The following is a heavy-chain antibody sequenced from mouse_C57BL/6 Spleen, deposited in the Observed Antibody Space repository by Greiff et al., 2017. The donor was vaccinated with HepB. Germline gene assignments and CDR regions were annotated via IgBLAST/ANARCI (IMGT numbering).Heavy chain of an antibody. Sequence: EVHGVESGGGLVKPGGSLKLSCAASGFTFSSYAMSWVRQTPEKRLEWVATISDGGSYTYYPDNVKGRFTISRDNAKNNLYLQMSHLKSEDTAMYYCARDWDEGYFDYWGQGTTLTVSS. CDR3: ARDWDEGYFDY. V-gene: IGHV5-4*01. CDR1: GFTFSSYA. D-gene: IGHD4-1*01. J-gene: IGHJ2*01. CDR2: ISDGGSYT.